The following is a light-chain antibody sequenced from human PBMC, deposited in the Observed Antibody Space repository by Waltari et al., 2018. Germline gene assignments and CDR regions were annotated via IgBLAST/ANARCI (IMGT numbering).Light chain of an antibody. CDR1: QSLLHSNGYNY. CDR3: MQALQTPWT. Sequence: DIVMTQSPLSLPVTPGEPASISCRSSQSLLHSNGYNYLDWYLQKPEQSPQLLIYLGSNRASGVPDRFSGSGSGTDFTLKISRVEAEDVGVYYCMQALQTPWTFGQWTKVEIK. CDR2: LGS. V-gene: IGKV2-28*01. J-gene: IGKJ1*01.